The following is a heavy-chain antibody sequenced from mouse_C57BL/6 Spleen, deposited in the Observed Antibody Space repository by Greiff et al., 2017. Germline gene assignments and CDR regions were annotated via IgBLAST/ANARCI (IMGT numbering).Heavy chain of an antibody. D-gene: IGHD1-1*01. CDR2: IYPGDGDT. CDR3: ARVLLRPYAMDY. Sequence: VQLQQSGPELVKPGASVKISCKASGYAFSSSWMNWVKQRPGKGLEWIGRIYPGDGDTNYNGKFKGKATLTADKSSSTAYMQLSSLTSEDSAVYFCARVLLRPYAMDYWGQGTSGTVSS. J-gene: IGHJ4*01. V-gene: IGHV1-82*01. CDR1: GYAFSSSW.